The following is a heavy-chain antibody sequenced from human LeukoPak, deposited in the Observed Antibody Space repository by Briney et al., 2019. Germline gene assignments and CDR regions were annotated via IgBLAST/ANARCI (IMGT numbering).Heavy chain of an antibody. V-gene: IGHV1-46*01. Sequence: ASVKVSCKVSGYTLTELSMHWVRQAPGQGLEWMGIINPSGGSTSYAQKFQGRVTMTRDTSTSTVYMELSSLRSEDTAVYYCARGGSVGVSGLWGRGTLVTVSS. J-gene: IGHJ2*01. CDR3: ARGGSVGVSGL. CDR2: INPSGGST. CDR1: GYTLTELS. D-gene: IGHD2-15*01.